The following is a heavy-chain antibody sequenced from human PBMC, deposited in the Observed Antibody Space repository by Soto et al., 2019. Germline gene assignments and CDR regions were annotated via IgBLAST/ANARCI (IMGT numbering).Heavy chain of an antibody. Sequence: GGSLRLSCAASGFTFSSYDMHWVRQATGKGLEWVSAIGTAGDTYYPGSVKGRFTISRENAKNSLYLQMNSLRAEDTAVYYCARGGSLGYDFWSGYQYYYGMDVWGQGTTVTVSS. J-gene: IGHJ6*02. CDR3: ARGGSLGYDFWSGYQYYYGMDV. V-gene: IGHV3-13*01. D-gene: IGHD3-3*01. CDR2: IGTAGDT. CDR1: GFTFSSYD.